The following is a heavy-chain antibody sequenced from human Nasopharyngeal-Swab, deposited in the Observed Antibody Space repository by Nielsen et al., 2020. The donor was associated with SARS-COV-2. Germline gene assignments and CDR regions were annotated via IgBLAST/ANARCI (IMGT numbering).Heavy chain of an antibody. CDR1: GFTFSSYS. CDR3: AGYCSSTSCSRNYYYYYMDV. J-gene: IGHJ6*03. CDR2: TSSSSSTI. Sequence: GGSLRLSCAASGFTFSSYSMNWVRQAPGKGLEWVSYTSSSSSTIYYADSVKGRFTISRDNAKNSLYLQMNSLRAEDTAVYYCAGYCSSTSCSRNYYYYYMDVWGKGTTVTVSS. V-gene: IGHV3-48*04. D-gene: IGHD2-2*01.